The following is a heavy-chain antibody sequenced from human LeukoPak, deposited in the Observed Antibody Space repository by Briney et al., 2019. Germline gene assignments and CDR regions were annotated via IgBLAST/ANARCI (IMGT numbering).Heavy chain of an antibody. CDR1: GGSISSSSYY. V-gene: IGHV4-39*07. J-gene: IGHJ3*02. Sequence: SETLSLTCTVSGGSISSSSYYWGWIRQPPGKGLEWIGSIYYSGSTYYNPSLKSRVTISVDTSKNQFSLKLSSVTAADTAVYYCARIPLRKDYSNQDDAFDIWGQGTMVTVSS. D-gene: IGHD4-11*01. CDR2: IYYSGST. CDR3: ARIPLRKDYSNQDDAFDI.